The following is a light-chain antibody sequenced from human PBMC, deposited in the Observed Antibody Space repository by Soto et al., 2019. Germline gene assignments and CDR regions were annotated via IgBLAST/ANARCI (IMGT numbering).Light chain of an antibody. CDR1: RSLVYSDGNTS. Sequence: EVVMSQSPLSLPVTVGPPASISFRSSRSLVYSDGNTSLKWFQQRPGQSPRLLIYGATSRATSISDRFSGSGSGTEFTLTISSLQSEDFAVYYCQQYNNWPRSFGGGTKVDIK. CDR3: QQYNNWPRS. V-gene: IGKV2-30*01. J-gene: IGKJ4*01. CDR2: GAT.